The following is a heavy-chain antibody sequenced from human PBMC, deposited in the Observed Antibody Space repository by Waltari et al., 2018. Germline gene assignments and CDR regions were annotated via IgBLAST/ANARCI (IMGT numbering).Heavy chain of an antibody. CDR3: ARRAAIAATGPTYYMDV. V-gene: IGHV4-38-2*01. J-gene: IGHJ6*03. CDR1: GYSISSGYY. D-gene: IGHD6-13*01. CDR2: IYHSGST. Sequence: QAQLQESGPGLVKPSETLSLTCAVSGYSISSGYYWGWIRQPPGKGLEWIGSIYHSGSTYYNPSLKSRVTISVDTSKNQFSLKLSSVTAADTAVYYCARRAAIAATGPTYYMDVWGKGTTVTVSS.